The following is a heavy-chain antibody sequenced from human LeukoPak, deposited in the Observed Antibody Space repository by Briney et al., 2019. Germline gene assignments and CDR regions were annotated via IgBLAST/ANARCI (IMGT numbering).Heavy chain of an antibody. J-gene: IGHJ3*02. Sequence: GRSLRLSCAASGFTFSSYAMLWVRQAPGKGLEWVAVIGYDGSNKYYADSVKGRFTISRDNSKNTLYLQMNRLRAEGTAVYYCAREGRWLPKKGGAFDIWGQGTMVTVSS. CDR1: GFTFSSYA. CDR2: IGYDGSNK. V-gene: IGHV3-30-3*01. CDR3: AREGRWLPKKGGAFDI. D-gene: IGHD4-23*01.